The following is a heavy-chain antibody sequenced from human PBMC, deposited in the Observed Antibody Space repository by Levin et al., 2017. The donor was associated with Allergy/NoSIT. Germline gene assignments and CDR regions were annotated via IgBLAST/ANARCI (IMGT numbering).Heavy chain of an antibody. J-gene: IGHJ6*02. V-gene: IGHV1-69*06. Sequence: SVKVSCKASGGTFSSYAISWVRQAPGQGLEWMGGIIPIFGTANYAQKFQGRVTITADKSTSTAYMELSSLRSEDTAVYYCARDRKGGIVAVIGFGGNYYYGMDVWGQGTTVTVSS. CDR1: GGTFSSYA. D-gene: IGHD3-22*01. CDR2: IIPIFGTA. CDR3: ARDRKGGIVAVIGFGGNYYYGMDV.